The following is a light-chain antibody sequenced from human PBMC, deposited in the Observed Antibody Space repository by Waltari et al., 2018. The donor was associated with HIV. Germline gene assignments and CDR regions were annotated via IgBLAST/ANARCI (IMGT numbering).Light chain of an antibody. CDR1: RSNNGAGPD. CDR2: GNK. CDR3: QSYDSNLRGGL. J-gene: IGLJ2*01. V-gene: IGLV1-40*01. Sequence: QSVLTQPPSVSGALGPRVTISCTGSRSNNGAGPDIQWYQQLPGTAPKLLIYGNKSRPSGVPDRFSGAKSATSASLAITGLQAEDEADYYCQSYDSNLRGGLFGGVTKLTVL.